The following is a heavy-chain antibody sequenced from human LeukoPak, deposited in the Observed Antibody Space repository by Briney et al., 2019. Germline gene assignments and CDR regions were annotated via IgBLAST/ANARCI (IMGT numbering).Heavy chain of an antibody. CDR2: ISSTSSYI. J-gene: IGHJ3*02. CDR3: ARDRKLLLQFGTDDYAGAHAFDI. D-gene: IGHD2-21*01. Sequence: GGSLRLSCAASRFTFNTYAMHWVRQAPGKGLEWVSSISSTSSYIYYADSVKGRFTISRDNAKNSLYLQMNSLRAEDTAVYYCARDRKLLLQFGTDDYAGAHAFDIWGQGTMVAVSS. CDR1: RFTFNTYA. V-gene: IGHV3-21*01.